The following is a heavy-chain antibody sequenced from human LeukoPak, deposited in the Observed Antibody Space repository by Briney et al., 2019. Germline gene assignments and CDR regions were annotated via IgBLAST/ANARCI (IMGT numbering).Heavy chain of an antibody. V-gene: IGHV1-69*05. CDR3: ARADWGSYYFDY. CDR2: IIPIFGTA. J-gene: IGHJ4*02. CDR1: GGTFSSYA. Sequence: SVKVSCKASGGTFSSYAISWVQQAPGQGLEWMGGIIPIFGTANYAQKFQGRVTITTDESTSTAYMELSSLRSEDTAVYYCARADWGSYYFDYWGQGTLVTVSS. D-gene: IGHD7-27*01.